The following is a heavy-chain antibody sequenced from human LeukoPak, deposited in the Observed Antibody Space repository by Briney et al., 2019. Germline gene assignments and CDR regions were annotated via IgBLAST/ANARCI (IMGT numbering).Heavy chain of an antibody. CDR3: ARDGDIVVVVAAYSPGAFDI. J-gene: IGHJ3*02. CDR2: IYHSGST. Sequence: SETLSLTCGVSGYSITSDCYWGWIRQPPGKGLEWIGSIYHSGSTYYNPSLKSRVTISVDTSKNQFSLKLSSVTAADTAVYYCARDGDIVVVVAAYSPGAFDIWGQGTMVTVSS. D-gene: IGHD2-15*01. V-gene: IGHV4-38-2*02. CDR1: GYSITSDCY.